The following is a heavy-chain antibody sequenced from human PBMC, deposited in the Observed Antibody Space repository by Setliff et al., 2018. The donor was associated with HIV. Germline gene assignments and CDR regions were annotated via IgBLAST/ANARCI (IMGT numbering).Heavy chain of an antibody. CDR2: ISGYNGNT. CDR3: ARGSLLGYFDWLFPD. Sequence: GASVKVSCKASGYNFIGYGISWVRQAPGQGLQWLGWISGYNGNTHYAQKVQGRVIMTTDTSTNTAYMELKSLRSYDTAVYYCARGSLLGYFDWLFPDWGQGTLVTVSS. D-gene: IGHD3-9*01. J-gene: IGHJ4*02. V-gene: IGHV1-18*01. CDR1: GYNFIGYG.